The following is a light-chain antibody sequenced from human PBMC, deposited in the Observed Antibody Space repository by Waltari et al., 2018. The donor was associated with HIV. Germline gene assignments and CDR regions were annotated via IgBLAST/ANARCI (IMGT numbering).Light chain of an antibody. Sequence: QSVLTQPPSASGPPGQRVTISSSGSRPYIGSTTVHWDPQLPGTAPKLLIYSNDQRPSGVPDRFSGSKSGTSASLAISGLQSEDEAGYYCAAWDVSLNGLVFGGGTKVTVL. CDR2: SND. CDR1: RPYIGSTT. J-gene: IGLJ2*01. V-gene: IGLV1-44*01. CDR3: AAWDVSLNGLV.